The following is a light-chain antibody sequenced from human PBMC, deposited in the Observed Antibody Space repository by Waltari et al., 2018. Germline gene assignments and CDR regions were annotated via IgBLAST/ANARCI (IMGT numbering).Light chain of an antibody. V-gene: IGLV1-36*01. CDR1: SSHIGDSA. CDR2: YDD. J-gene: IGLJ2*01. Sequence: QSALTQPPSVSGAPRQRVTISCSGTSSHIGDSAVTWYQQLPGKPPKLVIYYDDLVPSGVSDRFSGSKSGSSASLAISGLQSEDEAVYFCAAWDISLNNLLFGGGTKLTVL. CDR3: AAWDISLNNLL.